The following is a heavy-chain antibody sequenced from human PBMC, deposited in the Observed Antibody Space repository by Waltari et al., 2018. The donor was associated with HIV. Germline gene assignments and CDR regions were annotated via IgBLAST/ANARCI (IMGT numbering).Heavy chain of an antibody. V-gene: IGHV4-34*02. D-gene: IGHD3-16*01. CDR1: GESFSDYNREPYQSFSHYC. CDR3: ARGVGPDHIWANYPDF. J-gene: IGHJ4*02. CDR2: VSRGGST. Sequence: QVELQQWGTGLLKPSETLSLTCAVYGESFSDYNREPYQSFSHYCWNWFRQPPGKGLEWIGEVSRGGSTNYNPSLKRPISLSIDTSKKQFSLKLPSVTAADTAVYYCARGVGPDHIWANYPDFWGQGSLVVVSP.